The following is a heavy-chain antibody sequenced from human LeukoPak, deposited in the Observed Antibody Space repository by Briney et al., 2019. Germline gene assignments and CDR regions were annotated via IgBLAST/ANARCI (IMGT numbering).Heavy chain of an antibody. CDR2: INPNSGGT. CDR1: GYTFTGYY. V-gene: IGHV1-2*02. D-gene: IGHD1-26*01. Sequence: ASVKVSCKASGYTFTGYYMHWVRQAPGQGLEWMGWINPNSGGTNYARKFQGRVTMTRDTSISTAYMELSRLRSDDTAVYYCARAQGSGSYGYYYYMDVWGKGTTVTVSS. J-gene: IGHJ6*03. CDR3: ARAQGSGSYGYYYYMDV.